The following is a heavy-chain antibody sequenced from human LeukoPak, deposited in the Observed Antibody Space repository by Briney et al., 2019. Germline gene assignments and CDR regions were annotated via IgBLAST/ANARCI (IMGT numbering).Heavy chain of an antibody. CDR2: LYSGGNI. J-gene: IGHJ6*02. D-gene: IGHD1-1*01. CDR3: ARDRGYAMDV. CDR1: GFTASSNY. Sequence: PGGSLRLSCAASGFTASSNYMTWLRQAPGKGLEWVSILYSGGNIYYADSVKGRFTISRDNSKNTLYLQMNSLRAEDTAVYYCARDRGYAMDVWGQGTTVTVSS. V-gene: IGHV3-53*01.